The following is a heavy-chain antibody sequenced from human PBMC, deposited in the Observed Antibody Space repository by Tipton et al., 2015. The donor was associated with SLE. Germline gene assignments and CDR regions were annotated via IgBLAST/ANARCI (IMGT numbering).Heavy chain of an antibody. Sequence: LVQSGASVKVSCKASGYTFTSYCITWVRQAPGQGLEWMGWISGYNGNTNYAQKLQGRVTMTRSTSINTAYMELSSLRSEDTAVYYCARGGWGSPDYWGQGTLVTVSS. V-gene: IGHV1-18*01. D-gene: IGHD3-16*01. CDR2: ISGYNGNT. J-gene: IGHJ4*02. CDR1: GYTFTSYC. CDR3: ARGGWGSPDY.